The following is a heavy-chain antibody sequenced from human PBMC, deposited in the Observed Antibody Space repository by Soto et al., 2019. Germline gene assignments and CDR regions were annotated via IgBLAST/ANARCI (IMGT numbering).Heavy chain of an antibody. CDR1: GGSISSSSYY. Sequence: SETLSLTCTVSGGSISSSSYYWGWIRQPPGKGLEWIGNIYYSGSTYYNPSLKSRVSISVDTSKNQFSLNLVSVTAADPAVYYCARPIYDILTGSLNWFDPWGQGTLVTVSS. CDR3: ARPIYDILTGSLNWFDP. D-gene: IGHD3-9*01. V-gene: IGHV4-39*01. CDR2: IYYSGST. J-gene: IGHJ5*02.